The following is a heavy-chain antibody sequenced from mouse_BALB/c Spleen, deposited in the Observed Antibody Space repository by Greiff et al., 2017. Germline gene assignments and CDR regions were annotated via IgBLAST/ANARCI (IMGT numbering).Heavy chain of an antibody. CDR1: GFTFTDYY. CDR3: ARTDGYLDY. Sequence: DVKLVESGGGLVQPGGSLRLSCATSGFTFTDYYMSWVRQPPGKALEWLGFIRNKANGYTTEYSASVKGRFTISRDNSQSILYLQMNTLRAEDSATYYCARTDGYLDYWGQGTTLTVSS. CDR2: IRNKANGYTT. J-gene: IGHJ2*01. V-gene: IGHV7-3*02.